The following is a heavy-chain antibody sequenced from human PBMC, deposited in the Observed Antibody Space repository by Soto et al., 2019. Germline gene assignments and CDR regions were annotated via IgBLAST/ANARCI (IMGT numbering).Heavy chain of an antibody. CDR3: AKSDLVITVMVIHYYYNGMDV. Sequence: WGSLRLSCAASGFTFSSYAMSWVRQAPGKGLEWVSAISGSGGSTYYADSVKGRFTISRDNSKNTLYLQMNSLRAEDTAVYYCAKSDLVITVMVIHYYYNGMDVWGQGTTVTVSS. CDR2: ISGSGGST. D-gene: IGHD5-18*01. J-gene: IGHJ6*02. CDR1: GFTFSSYA. V-gene: IGHV3-23*01.